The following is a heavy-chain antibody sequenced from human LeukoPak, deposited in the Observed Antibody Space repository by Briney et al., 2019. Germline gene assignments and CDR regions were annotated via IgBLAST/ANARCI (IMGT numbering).Heavy chain of an antibody. J-gene: IGHJ4*02. D-gene: IGHD1-14*01. CDR1: EFPFSIYA. V-gene: IGHV3-23*01. CDR2: IDARGSDK. Sequence: PGGSLRLSCEVSEFPFSIYAMAWVRQAPGQGLEWVSAIDARGSDKYYTDSVKGRFTISRDNSKNTVYLQMNSLRVEDTAVYYFSDYRKPQGLDYWGQGSLVTVPS. CDR3: SDYRKPQGLDY.